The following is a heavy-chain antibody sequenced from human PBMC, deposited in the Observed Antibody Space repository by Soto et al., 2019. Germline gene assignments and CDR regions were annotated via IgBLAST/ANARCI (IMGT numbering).Heavy chain of an antibody. V-gene: IGHV4-34*01. CDR3: ARQAVSTGYYYYYGLDV. CDR2: IKHSGST. CDR1: GGSFSGYY. D-gene: IGHD4-4*01. J-gene: IGHJ6*02. Sequence: SETLSLTCAVYGGSFSGYYWSWIRQPPGKGLEWIGEIKHSGSTNYSPSLTSRVTISVDASKSQFSLKLSSVTAADAAVYYCARQAVSTGYYYYYGLDVWGQGTTVTVSS.